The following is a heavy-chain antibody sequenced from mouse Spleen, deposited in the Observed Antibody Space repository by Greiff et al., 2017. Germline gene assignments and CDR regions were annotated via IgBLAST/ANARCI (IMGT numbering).Heavy chain of an antibody. V-gene: IGHV1-4*01. Sequence: VQLQQSGAELARPGASVKMSCKASGYTFTSYTMHWVKQRPGQGLEWIGYINPSSGYTKYNQKFKDKATLTADKSSSTAYMQLSSLTSEDSAVYYCARSEGLFFDYWGQGTTLTVSS. D-gene: IGHD3-3*01. CDR2: INPSSGYT. CDR1: GYTFTSYT. J-gene: IGHJ2*01. CDR3: ARSEGLFFDY.